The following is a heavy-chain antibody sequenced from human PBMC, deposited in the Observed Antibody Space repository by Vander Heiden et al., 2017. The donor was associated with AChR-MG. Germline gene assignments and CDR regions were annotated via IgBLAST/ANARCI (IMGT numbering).Heavy chain of an antibody. CDR2: INHSGST. CDR3: ASTPVYYDFWSGYYRGWFDP. D-gene: IGHD3-3*01. CDR1: GGSFSGYY. J-gene: IGHJ5*02. Sequence: QLQQWGAGLLKPSETLSLTCAVYGGSFSGYYWSWIRQPPGKGLEWIGEINHSGSTNYNPSLKSRVTISVDTSKNQFSLKLSSVTAADTAVYYCASTPVYYDFWSGYYRGWFDPWGQGTLVTVSS. V-gene: IGHV4-34*01.